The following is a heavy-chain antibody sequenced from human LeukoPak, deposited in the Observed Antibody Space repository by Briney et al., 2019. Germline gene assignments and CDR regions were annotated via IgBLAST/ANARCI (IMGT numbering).Heavy chain of an antibody. CDR2: IYSGGST. D-gene: IGHD3-22*01. CDR1: GFTVSSNY. CDR3: ARDKGNYYDSSGYDY. J-gene: IGHJ4*02. V-gene: IGHV3-66*01. Sequence: GGSLRLSCAASGFTVSSNYMSWVRQAPGKGLEWVSVIYSGGSTYYADSVKGRFTISRDNSKNTLYLQMNSLRAEDTAVYYCARDKGNYYDSSGYDYWAQGTLVTVSS.